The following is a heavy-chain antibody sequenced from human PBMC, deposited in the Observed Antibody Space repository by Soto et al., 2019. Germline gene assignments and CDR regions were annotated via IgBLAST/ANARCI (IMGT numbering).Heavy chain of an antibody. J-gene: IGHJ2*01. CDR2: ISSSSSYI. D-gene: IGHD1-26*01. V-gene: IGHV3-21*01. Sequence: EVQLVESGGGLVKPGGSLRLSCAASGFTFSSYSMNWVRQAPGKGLEWVSSISSSSSYIYYADSVKGRFTISRDNARNSRYLQMNSLRAEATAVYYCAREGWVGATEYFDLWGRGTLVTVSS. CDR3: AREGWVGATEYFDL. CDR1: GFTFSSYS.